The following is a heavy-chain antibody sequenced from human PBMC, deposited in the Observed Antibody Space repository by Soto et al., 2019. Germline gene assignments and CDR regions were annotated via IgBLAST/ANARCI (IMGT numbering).Heavy chain of an antibody. V-gene: IGHV5-51*01. D-gene: IGHD6-19*01. CDR3: ARQGSGWGDYYYGMDV. J-gene: IGHJ6*02. CDR2: IYPGDSDT. Sequence: GESLKISCKGSGYSFTSYWIGWVRQMPGKGLEWMGIIYPGDSDTRYSPSFQGQVTISADKSITTAYLQWSSLKASDTAMYYCARQGSGWGDYYYGMDVWGQGTTVTVSS. CDR1: GYSFTSYW.